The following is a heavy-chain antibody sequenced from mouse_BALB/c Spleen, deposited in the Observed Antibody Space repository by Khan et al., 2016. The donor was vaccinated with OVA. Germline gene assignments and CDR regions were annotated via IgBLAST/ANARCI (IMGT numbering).Heavy chain of an antibody. CDR1: GYTFSTYW. Sequence: VQLQQSGAALAKPGASVKMSCKASGYTFSTYWMHWVKQRPGQGLEWIGYINPTSGYTDYNEKFKDKATLSADKSSSKAYMQLSRLTSEDSAVYYCTRDRIDYWGQGTTLTVSS. CDR3: TRDRIDY. CDR2: INPTSGYT. J-gene: IGHJ2*01. V-gene: IGHV1-7*01.